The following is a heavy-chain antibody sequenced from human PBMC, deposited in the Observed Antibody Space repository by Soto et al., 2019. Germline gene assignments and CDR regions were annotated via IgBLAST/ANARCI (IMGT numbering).Heavy chain of an antibody. V-gene: IGHV3-23*01. CDR2: IGGAYDT. CDR1: GFTFSDYV. J-gene: IGHJ6*02. D-gene: IGHD2-15*01. Sequence: EVQLLESGGGLVQPGGSPRLSCEASGFTFSDYVMNWVRQGPGKGLEWVSTIGGAYDTYYADSVKGRFTISRDNSKSTLFLQMNNLRAEDTALYFCAKDGTTGGQHYYGMDVWGQGTTVTVSS. CDR3: AKDGTTGGQHYYGMDV.